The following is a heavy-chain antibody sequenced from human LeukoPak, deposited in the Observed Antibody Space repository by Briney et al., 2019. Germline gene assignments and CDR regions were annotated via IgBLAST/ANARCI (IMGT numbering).Heavy chain of an antibody. CDR1: GFTFSSYS. J-gene: IGHJ4*02. CDR3: ARVSQQLVPEIDY. Sequence: GGSLRLSCAASGFTFSSYSMNWVRQAPGKGLEWVSSISSSSSYIYYADSVKGRFTISRDNAKNSLYLQMNSLRAEDTAVYYCARVSQQLVPEIDYWGQGTLVTVSS. V-gene: IGHV3-21*01. D-gene: IGHD6-13*01. CDR2: ISSSSSYI.